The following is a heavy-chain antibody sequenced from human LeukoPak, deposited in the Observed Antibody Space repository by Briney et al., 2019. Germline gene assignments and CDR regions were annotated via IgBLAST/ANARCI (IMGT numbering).Heavy chain of an antibody. CDR2: ISYDGNNK. J-gene: IGHJ4*02. D-gene: IGHD5-18*01. CDR3: AKGYGYRSGAGSFDY. Sequence: PGGSLRLSCAASGLTFSSYNMHWVRQAPGKGLEWVAVISYDGNNKYYADSVKGRFTISRDNSKNTLYLQMNGLRAEDTAVYYCAKGYGYRSGAGSFDYWGQGTLVTVSS. CDR1: GLTFSSYN. V-gene: IGHV3-30*18.